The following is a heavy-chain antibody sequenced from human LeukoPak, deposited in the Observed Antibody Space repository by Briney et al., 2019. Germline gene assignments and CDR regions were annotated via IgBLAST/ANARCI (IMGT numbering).Heavy chain of an antibody. CDR3: ARHWRAAAGKNWFDP. V-gene: IGHV4-39*01. D-gene: IGHD6-13*01. CDR1: GGSISSSSYY. CDR2: IYYSGST. J-gene: IGHJ5*02. Sequence: SETLSLTCTVPGGSISSSSYYWGWIRQPPGKGLEWIGSIYYSGSTYYNPSLKSRVTISVDTSKNQFSLKLSSVTAADTAVYYCARHWRAAAGKNWFDPWGQGTLVTVSS.